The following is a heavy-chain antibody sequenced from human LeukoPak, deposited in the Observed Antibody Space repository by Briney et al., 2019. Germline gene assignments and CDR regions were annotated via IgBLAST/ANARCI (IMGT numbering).Heavy chain of an antibody. CDR3: ARDRYSSGWFGAFDV. Sequence: PGGSRRLSCAASGFTFISYSMNWLRQAPGKELEWVSYISSSSSSNKYADSVEGRFTISRDNAKNSLYLQMNSLRDEDTAVYYCARDRYSSGWFGAFDVWGQGTMVTVSS. CDR2: ISSSSSSN. CDR1: GFTFISYS. D-gene: IGHD6-19*01. J-gene: IGHJ3*01. V-gene: IGHV3-48*02.